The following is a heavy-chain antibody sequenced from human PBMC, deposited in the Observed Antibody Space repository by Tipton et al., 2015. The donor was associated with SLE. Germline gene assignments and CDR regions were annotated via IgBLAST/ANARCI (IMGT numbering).Heavy chain of an antibody. V-gene: IGHV3-9*01. CDR2: ISWNSGSI. Sequence: SLRLSCAASGFTFDDYAMHWVRQAPGKGLEWVSGISWNSGSIGYADSVKGRFTISRDNSKNFLYLQVNSLRTEDTALYYCAKGDSSGDYFDCWGQGTLVTVSS. D-gene: IGHD3-22*01. CDR1: GFTFDDYA. CDR3: AKGDSSGDYFDC. J-gene: IGHJ4*02.